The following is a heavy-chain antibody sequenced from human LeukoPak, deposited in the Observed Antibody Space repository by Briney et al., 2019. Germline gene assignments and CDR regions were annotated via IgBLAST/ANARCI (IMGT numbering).Heavy chain of an antibody. J-gene: IGHJ6*03. Sequence: PSETLSLTCTVSGGSISSYYWSWIRQPPGKGLEWIGYIYYSGSTNYNPSLKSRVTISVDTSKNQFSLKLSSVTAADTAVYYCARGSYSRRYYYYYYMDVWGKGTTVTVSS. V-gene: IGHV4-59*12. D-gene: IGHD5-18*01. CDR1: GGSISSYY. CDR3: ARGSYSRRYYYYYYMDV. CDR2: IYYSGST.